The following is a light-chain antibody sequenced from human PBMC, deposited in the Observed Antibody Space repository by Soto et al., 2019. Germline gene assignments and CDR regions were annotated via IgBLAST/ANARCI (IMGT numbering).Light chain of an antibody. CDR1: SSDVGYYNY. CDR3: SSYTSSSTYV. J-gene: IGLJ1*01. Sequence: QSVLTQPASVSGSPGQSIAISCTGTSSDVGYYNYVSWYQQHPGKAPNVMIYDVNNRPSGVPDRFSGSKSGNTASLTISGLQAEDEADYYCSSYTSSSTYVFGTGIKLTVL. V-gene: IGLV2-14*01. CDR2: DVN.